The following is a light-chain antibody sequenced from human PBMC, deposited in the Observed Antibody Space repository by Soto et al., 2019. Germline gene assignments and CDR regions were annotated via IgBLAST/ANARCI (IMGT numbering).Light chain of an antibody. CDR1: QSLVDSDGNTY. CDR2: KVS. V-gene: IGKV2-30*01. Sequence: DVVMTQSPLSLPVTLGQPASISCRSSQSLVDSDGNTYLNWFQQRPGQSPRRLIYKVSNRDSGGPNRFSGSGSGTDFTLKISRVEAEDVGVYYCMQGTHWPPYTFGQGTKLEIK. CDR3: MQGTHWPPYT. J-gene: IGKJ2*01.